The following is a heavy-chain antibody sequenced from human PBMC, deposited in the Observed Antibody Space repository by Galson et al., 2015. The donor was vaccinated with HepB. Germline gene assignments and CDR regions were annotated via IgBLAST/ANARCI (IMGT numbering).Heavy chain of an antibody. D-gene: IGHD2-21*02. J-gene: IGHJ5*02. Sequence: SLRLSCAVSGFTFSSYNMNRVRQAPGKGPEWVSSISTRSTYTYYADSVKGRFTISRDNAKNSLYLQMNSLRAEDTAVYYCARGPAYCGGDCYWDWFDPWSQGTLVTVSS. CDR2: ISTRSTYT. CDR3: ARGPAYCGGDCYWDWFDP. CDR1: GFTFSSYN. V-gene: IGHV3-21*01.